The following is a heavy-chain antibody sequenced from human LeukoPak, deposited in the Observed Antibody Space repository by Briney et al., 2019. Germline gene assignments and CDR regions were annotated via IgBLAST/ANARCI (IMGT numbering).Heavy chain of an antibody. CDR1: GGSISSSSYY. V-gene: IGHV4-39*01. Sequence: SETLSLTCTVSGGSISSSSYYWGWIRQPPGKGLEWIGSIYYSGSTYYNPSLKSRVTISVDTSKNQFSLKLSSVTAADTAVYYCARAIIAAASAEYFQHWGQGTLVTVSS. CDR3: ARAIIAAASAEYFQH. J-gene: IGHJ1*01. D-gene: IGHD6-13*01. CDR2: IYYSGST.